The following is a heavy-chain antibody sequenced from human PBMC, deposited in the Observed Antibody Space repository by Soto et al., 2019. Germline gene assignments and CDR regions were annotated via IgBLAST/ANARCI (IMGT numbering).Heavy chain of an antibody. V-gene: IGHV1-69*02. CDR2: IIPILGIA. Sequence: QVQLVQSGAEVTKPGSSVKVSCKASGGTFSSYTISWVRQAPGQGLEWMGRIIPILGIANYAQKFQGSVTITAHKSTSPAYMELSSLSSEDTAVYYCATGGTTVTTSLDYWGQGTLVTVSS. J-gene: IGHJ4*02. D-gene: IGHD4-17*01. CDR1: GGTFSSYT. CDR3: ATGGTTVTTSLDY.